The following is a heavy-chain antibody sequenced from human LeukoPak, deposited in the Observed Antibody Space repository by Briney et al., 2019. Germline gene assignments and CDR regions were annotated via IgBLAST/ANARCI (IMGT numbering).Heavy chain of an antibody. D-gene: IGHD3-22*01. CDR3: ARSITMMNL. CDR1: GFTFSSYG. V-gene: IGHV3-20*04. J-gene: IGHJ4*02. Sequence: VGSLRLSGASSGFTFSSYGMTGVRQAPGKCLEWVSGISRNVGSAGYADSVKGRFTITRDNAKNSLYLQMNSLRAEDTALYYCARSITMMNLWDPGALVTVSS. CDR2: ISRNVGSA.